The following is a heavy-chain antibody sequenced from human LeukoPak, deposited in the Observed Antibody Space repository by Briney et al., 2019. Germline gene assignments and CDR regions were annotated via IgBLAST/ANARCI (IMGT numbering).Heavy chain of an antibody. CDR3: ARDLVNYYDSSGYYY. D-gene: IGHD3-22*01. Sequence: ASVKVSCKASGYTFTSYGISWVRQAPGQGLEWVGWISAYNGNTNYAQKLQGRVTMTTDTSTSTAYMELRGLRSDDTAVYYCARDLVNYYDSSGYYYWGQGTLVTVSS. CDR1: GYTFTSYG. V-gene: IGHV1-18*01. CDR2: ISAYNGNT. J-gene: IGHJ4*02.